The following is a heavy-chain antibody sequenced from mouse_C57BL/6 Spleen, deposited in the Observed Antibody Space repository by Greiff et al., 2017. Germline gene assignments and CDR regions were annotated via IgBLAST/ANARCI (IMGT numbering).Heavy chain of an antibody. D-gene: IGHD1-1*01. V-gene: IGHV1-50*01. CDR1: GYTFTSYW. Sequence: QVQLQQPGAELVKPGASVKLSCKASGYTFTSYWMQWVKQRPGQGLEWIGEIDPSDSYTNYNQKFKGKATLTVDTSSSTAYMQLSSLTSEDSAVYYCARRYYGSSPYFDYWGQGTTLTVSS. CDR2: IDPSDSYT. J-gene: IGHJ2*01. CDR3: ARRYYGSSPYFDY.